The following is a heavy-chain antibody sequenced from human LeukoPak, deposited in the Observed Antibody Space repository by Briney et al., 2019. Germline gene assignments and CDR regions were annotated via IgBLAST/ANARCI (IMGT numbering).Heavy chain of an antibody. Sequence: SGPTLLDPPLPLTLTCTFSGFSLSTSGVGVGWIRQPPAKALEWLALIYWDDDKRYSPSLKSRLTITKDTSKNQVVLTMTNMDPVDTATYYCAHLKGDDSSGYYYGPFDYWGQGTLVTVSS. D-gene: IGHD3-22*01. V-gene: IGHV2-5*02. CDR2: IYWDDDK. CDR1: GFSLSTSGVG. CDR3: AHLKGDDSSGYYYGPFDY. J-gene: IGHJ4*02.